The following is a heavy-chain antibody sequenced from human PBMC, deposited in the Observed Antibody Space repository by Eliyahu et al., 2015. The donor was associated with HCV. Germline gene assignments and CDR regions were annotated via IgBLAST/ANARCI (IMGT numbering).Heavy chain of an antibody. CDR3: AREGSDSFIDPYFDY. Sequence: QVQLVQSGAEVKKPGSSVKXSCQAXGGXLINYAISWVRQAPGQGLEWMGRIIPIVNTPNYARKFQGRLTIIADTSTSTAYMELTSLTSEDTAIYYCAREGSDSFIDPYFDYWGQGTWVTVSS. CDR1: GGXLINYA. D-gene: IGHD3-16*02. CDR2: IIPIVNTP. V-gene: IGHV1-69*04. J-gene: IGHJ4*02.